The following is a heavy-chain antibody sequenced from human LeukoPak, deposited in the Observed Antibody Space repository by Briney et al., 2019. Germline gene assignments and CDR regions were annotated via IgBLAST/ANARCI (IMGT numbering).Heavy chain of an antibody. Sequence: SETLSLTCTVSGGSISSSSYYWGWIRQPPGKGLEWIGSIYYSGSTYYNPSLKSRVTISVDTSKNQFSLKLGSVTAADTAVYYCARGGTAAAGNFDYWGQGTLVTVSS. CDR3: ARGGTAAAGNFDY. D-gene: IGHD6-13*01. J-gene: IGHJ4*02. V-gene: IGHV4-39*07. CDR1: GGSISSSSYY. CDR2: IYYSGST.